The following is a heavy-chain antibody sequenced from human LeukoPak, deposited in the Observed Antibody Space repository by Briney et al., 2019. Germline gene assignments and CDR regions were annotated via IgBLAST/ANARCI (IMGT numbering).Heavy chain of an antibody. D-gene: IGHD3-22*01. V-gene: IGHV3-20*04. J-gene: IGHJ3*02. Sequence: GGSLRLSCAASGFTFDDYGMSWVRQAPGKGLEWVSGINWNGGSTGYADSMKGRFTISRDNAKNSLYLQMNSLRAEDTAVYYCAKTSSGYPDAFDIWGQGTMVTVSS. CDR3: AKTSSGYPDAFDI. CDR1: GFTFDDYG. CDR2: INWNGGST.